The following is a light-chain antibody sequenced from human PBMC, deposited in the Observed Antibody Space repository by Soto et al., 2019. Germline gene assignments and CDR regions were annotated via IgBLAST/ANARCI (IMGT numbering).Light chain of an antibody. Sequence: QSALIQPPSVSGSPGQSVTISCTGTSSDVGSYDYVSWYQQHPGKVPKVIIYDVSNRPSGVSYRFSGTKSGNTASLTVSGLQAEDEADYYCCSYTRSGTLIFGTGTKVTVL. CDR1: SSDVGSYDY. V-gene: IGLV2-14*01. CDR2: DVS. CDR3: CSYTRSGTLI. J-gene: IGLJ1*01.